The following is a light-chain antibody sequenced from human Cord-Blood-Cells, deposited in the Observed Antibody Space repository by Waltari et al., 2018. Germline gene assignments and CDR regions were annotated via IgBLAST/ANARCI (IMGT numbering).Light chain of an antibody. V-gene: IGLV2-11*01. CDR1: PSDVAGSTY. CDR2: DVS. Sequence: QSALTQPRSVSGSPGHSVTISCTGPPSDVAGSTYVSCYQQHPGKAPKLMIYDVSKRPSGVPDRFSGSKSGNTASLTISGLQAEDEADYYCCSYAGSWVFGGGTKLTVL. J-gene: IGLJ3*02. CDR3: CSYAGSWV.